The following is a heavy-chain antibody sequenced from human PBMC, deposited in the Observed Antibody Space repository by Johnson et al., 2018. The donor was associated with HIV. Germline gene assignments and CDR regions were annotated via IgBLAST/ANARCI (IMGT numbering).Heavy chain of an antibody. CDR1: GFTFSSYG. D-gene: IGHD4-23*01. CDR2: IRYDGTNK. J-gene: IGHJ3*02. CDR3: AKVGRITTVVTPGDAFDI. V-gene: IGHV3-30*02. Sequence: QVQLVESGGGVVQRGGSLRLSCVASGFTFSSYGMHWVRQAPGKGLEWVAFIRYDGTNKDYGDSVKGRFTVSRDNSKNTVYVDMNSLRAEDTALYYCAKVGRITTVVTPGDAFDIWGQGTKVTVSS.